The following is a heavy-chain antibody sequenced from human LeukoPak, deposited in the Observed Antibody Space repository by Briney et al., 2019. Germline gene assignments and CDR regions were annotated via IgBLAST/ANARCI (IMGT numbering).Heavy chain of an antibody. V-gene: IGHV3-30*04. Sequence: GGSLRLSCAASGFTFSSYAMHWVRQAPGKGLEWVAVISYDGSNKYYADSVKGRFTISRDNSKNTLYLQMNSLRAEDTAVYYCARPARGSGSWYLGAFDIWGQGTMVTVSS. J-gene: IGHJ3*02. CDR3: ARPARGSGSWYLGAFDI. D-gene: IGHD6-13*01. CDR2: ISYDGSNK. CDR1: GFTFSSYA.